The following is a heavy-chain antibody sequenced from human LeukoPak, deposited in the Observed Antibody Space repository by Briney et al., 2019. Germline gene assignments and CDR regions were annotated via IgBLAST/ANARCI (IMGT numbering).Heavy chain of an antibody. J-gene: IGHJ6*02. CDR2: MNANSGNT. Sequence: ASVKVSCKASGYTFNNYDINWVRRSPGQGLEWMGWMNANSGNTGYAQKFQGRFTLTRETFISTAYMELSSLRSDDTAVYYCVRAMAPLDTFNYQYAMDVWGQGTMVTVSS. CDR3: VRAMAPLDTFNYQYAMDV. CDR1: GYTFNNYD. V-gene: IGHV1-8*01. D-gene: IGHD5-24*01.